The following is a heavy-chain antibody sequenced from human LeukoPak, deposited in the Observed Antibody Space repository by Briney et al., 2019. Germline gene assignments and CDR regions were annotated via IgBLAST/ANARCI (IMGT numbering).Heavy chain of an antibody. V-gene: IGHV3-48*03. D-gene: IGHD3-22*01. J-gene: IGHJ4*02. CDR2: ISSSGSTI. Sequence: GGSLRLSCAASGFTFSSYEMNWVRQAPGKGLEWVSYISSSGSTIYYADSVKGRFTISRDNAKNSLYLQMNSLRAEDTAVYYCARDMAPDYYDSSGYSQVGDYWGQGTLVTVSS. CDR3: ARDMAPDYYDSSGYSQVGDY. CDR1: GFTFSSYE.